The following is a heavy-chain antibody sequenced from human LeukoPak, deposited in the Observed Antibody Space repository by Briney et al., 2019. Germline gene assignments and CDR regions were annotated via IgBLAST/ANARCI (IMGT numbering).Heavy chain of an antibody. J-gene: IGHJ6*03. V-gene: IGHV4-61*08. CDR1: GGSISSGGYY. Sequence: NPSETLSLTCTVSGGSISSGGYYWSWIRQHPGKGLEWIGYIYYSGSTNYNPSLKSRVTMSVDTSKNQFSLKLSSVTAADTAVYYCARGDYGSGSSNYYYYMDVWGKGTTVTVSS. D-gene: IGHD3-10*01. CDR3: ARGDYGSGSSNYYYYMDV. CDR2: IYYSGST.